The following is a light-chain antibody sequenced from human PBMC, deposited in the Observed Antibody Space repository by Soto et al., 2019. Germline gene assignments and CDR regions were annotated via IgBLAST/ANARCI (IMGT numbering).Light chain of an antibody. V-gene: IGLV1-47*01. CDR2: RNI. CDR1: SSNIGSNH. Sequence: QSVLAQPPSASGTPGQRVTMSCSGSSSNIGSNHVYWYQHLPGTAPKPLIYRNIQRPSGVPDRFSGSKSGTSASLAISGLRSEDEADYYCAAWDDSLNGHVFGTGTKVTVL. J-gene: IGLJ1*01. CDR3: AAWDDSLNGHV.